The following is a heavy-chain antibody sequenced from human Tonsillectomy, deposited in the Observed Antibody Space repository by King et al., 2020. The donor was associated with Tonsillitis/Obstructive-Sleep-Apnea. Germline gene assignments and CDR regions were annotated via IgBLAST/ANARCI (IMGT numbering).Heavy chain of an antibody. J-gene: IGHJ4*02. CDR2: INPSGGST. Sequence: QLVQSGAEVKKPGASVKVSCKASGYTFTSYYMHWVRQAPGQGLEWMGLINPSGGSTSYTQNFQGRVTMTRDTSTSTVYMELSSLTSEDTAVYYCARVDKSRGWYEGRFDYWGQGTLVTVSS. D-gene: IGHD6-19*01. CDR1: GYTFTSYY. CDR3: ARVDKSRGWYEGRFDY. V-gene: IGHV1-46*01.